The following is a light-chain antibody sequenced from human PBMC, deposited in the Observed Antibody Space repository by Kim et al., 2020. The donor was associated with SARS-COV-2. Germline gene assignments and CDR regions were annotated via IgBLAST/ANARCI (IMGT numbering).Light chain of an antibody. V-gene: IGKV4-1*01. J-gene: IGKJ2*01. CDR3: HQYYSTPYT. CDR1: PSVLYNSNNKNY. CDR2: WAS. Sequence: DIVMTQSPDSLAVSLGERATINCKSSPSVLYNSNNKNYLAWYQQKPGQPPKLLIYWASTRESGVPDRFSGSGSGTDFTLTITSLQAEDVAAYYCHQYYSTPYTFGQGTKLEI.